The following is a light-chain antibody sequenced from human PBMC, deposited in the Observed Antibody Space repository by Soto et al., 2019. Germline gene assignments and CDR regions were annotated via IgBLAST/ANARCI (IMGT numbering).Light chain of an antibody. CDR3: QQYNSYWT. CDR1: QSVNSW. Sequence: DIQMTQSPSTLSASVGDRVTISCRASQSVNSWLAWYQQKPGKAPKLLIYKASSLESGVPSRFSGSGSGTEFTLTFSCLQPDDIATYYCQQYNSYWTFGQGTKVDIK. CDR2: KAS. J-gene: IGKJ1*01. V-gene: IGKV1-5*03.